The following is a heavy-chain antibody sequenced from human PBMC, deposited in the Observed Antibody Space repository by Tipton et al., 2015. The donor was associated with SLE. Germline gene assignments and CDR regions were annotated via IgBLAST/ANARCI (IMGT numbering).Heavy chain of an antibody. J-gene: IGHJ4*02. Sequence: TLSLTCTVSGGSISSHYWSWIRQPPGKGLEWIGYIYYSGSTNYNPSLKSRVTISVDTSKNQLSLKLSSVTAADTAVYYCAVITGTTVDYWGQGTLVTVSS. D-gene: IGHD1-20*01. CDR3: AVITGTTVDY. CDR2: IYYSGST. V-gene: IGHV4-59*11. CDR1: GGSISSHY.